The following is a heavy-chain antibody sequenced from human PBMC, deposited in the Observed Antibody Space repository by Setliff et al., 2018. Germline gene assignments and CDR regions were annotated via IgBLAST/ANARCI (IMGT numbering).Heavy chain of an antibody. CDR1: GFTFSSLW. Sequence: GGSLRLSCAASGFTFSSLWMSWVRQAPGKGLEWVANINEAGREKFYVDSVKGRFAISRDNARNSLYLQMNSLRVEDTAVYYRARDVYDFRTGQADPWGQGTLVTVSS. D-gene: IGHD3-3*01. CDR2: INEAGREK. V-gene: IGHV3-7*01. CDR3: ARDVYDFRTGQADP. J-gene: IGHJ5*02.